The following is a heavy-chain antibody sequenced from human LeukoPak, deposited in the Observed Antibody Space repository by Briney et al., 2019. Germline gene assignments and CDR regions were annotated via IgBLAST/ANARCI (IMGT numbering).Heavy chain of an antibody. CDR1: GFTFSSYA. J-gene: IGHJ4*02. V-gene: IGHV3-23*01. CDR2: ISGRGGST. D-gene: IGHD3-22*01. CDR3: AKDWYYYDSSGYYHTENYFDY. Sequence: PGGSLRLSCAASGFTFSSYAMTWVRQAPGKWLEWVSVISGRGGSTYYADSVKGRFAISRDNSKNTLYLQMHSLRAEDTAVYYCAKDWYYYDSSGYYHTENYFDYWGQGTLVTVSS.